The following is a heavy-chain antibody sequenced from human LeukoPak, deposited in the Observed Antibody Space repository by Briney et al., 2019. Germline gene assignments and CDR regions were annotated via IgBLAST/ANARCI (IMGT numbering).Heavy chain of an antibody. CDR2: INHSGST. J-gene: IGHJ6*04. CDR1: GGSFSGYY. Sequence: SETLSLTCAVYGGSFSGYYWSWIRQPPGKGLEWIGEINHSGSTNYNPSLKSRVTISVGTSKNQFSLKLSSVTAADTAVYYCARGQGPNDVWGKGTTVTVSS. CDR3: ARGQGPNDV. V-gene: IGHV4-34*01.